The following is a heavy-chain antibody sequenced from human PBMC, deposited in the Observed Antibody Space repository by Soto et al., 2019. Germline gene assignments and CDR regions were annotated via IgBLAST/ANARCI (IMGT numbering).Heavy chain of an antibody. CDR3: ARHRFSSGSDYYDY. CDR2: INPNSGDT. Sequence: QVQLVQSGADVKKPGASVKVSCKASGYSFTDYYLHWVRQAPGHGLEWMGSINPNSGDTDSAQKFQARVALTRDTSISTAYMELSRLRSDDTAVYYCARHRFSSGSDYYDYGGQGTLVTVSS. D-gene: IGHD6-19*01. CDR1: GYSFTDYY. V-gene: IGHV1-2*02. J-gene: IGHJ4*02.